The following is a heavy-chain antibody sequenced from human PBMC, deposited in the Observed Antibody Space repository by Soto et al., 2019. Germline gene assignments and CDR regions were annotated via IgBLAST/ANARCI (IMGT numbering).Heavy chain of an antibody. Sequence: PGGSLRLSCAASGFIFENYGMSWVRQAPGKELEWISSISGSGFKKYYADSVKGRFTISRDNSKSTVYLELNNLGAEDTAVYHCAKNQGVELVPLATVDWFDPWGQGSVVTVSS. CDR3: AKNQGVELVPLATVDWFDP. CDR1: GFIFENYG. J-gene: IGHJ5*02. D-gene: IGHD1-26*01. V-gene: IGHV3-23*01. CDR2: ISGSGFKK.